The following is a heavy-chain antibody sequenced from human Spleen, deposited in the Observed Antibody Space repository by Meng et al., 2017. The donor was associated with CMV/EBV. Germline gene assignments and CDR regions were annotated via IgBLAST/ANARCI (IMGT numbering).Heavy chain of an antibody. CDR1: GFSFDDYG. D-gene: IGHD2-2*01. CDR3: ARAAGYCSSTSCYGLDY. Sequence: GGSLRLSCAASGFSFDDYGMSWVRQAPGKGLEWVSGINWNGASTGYADSVKGRFTISRDNAKNSLYLQMNSLRAEDTAVYYCARAAGYCSSTSCYGLDYWGQGTLVTVSS. CDR2: INWNGAST. J-gene: IGHJ4*02. V-gene: IGHV3-20*04.